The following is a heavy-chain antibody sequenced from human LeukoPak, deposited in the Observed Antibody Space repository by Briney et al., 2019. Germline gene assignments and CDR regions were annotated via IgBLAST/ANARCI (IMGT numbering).Heavy chain of an antibody. J-gene: IGHJ4*02. CDR3: ARGPPLWSGYYYFDY. V-gene: IGHV4-34*01. CDR1: GGSFSGYY. CDR2: INHSGST. D-gene: IGHD3-3*01. Sequence: SETLSLTCAVYGGSFSGYYWSWIRQPLGKGLEWIGEINHSGSTNYNPSLKSRVTISVDTSKNQFSLKLSSVTAADTAVYYCARGPPLWSGYYYFDYWGQGTLVTVSS.